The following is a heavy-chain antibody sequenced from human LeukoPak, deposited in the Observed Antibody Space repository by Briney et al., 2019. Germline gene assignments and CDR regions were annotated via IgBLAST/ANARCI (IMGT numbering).Heavy chain of an antibody. CDR2: IYHSGST. Sequence: SETLSLTCTVSGYSISSGYYWGWIRQPPGKGLEWIGSIYHSGSTYYNPSLKSRVTISVDTSKNQFSLKLSSVTAADTAVYYCARDAKTGTTVTSYWGQGTLVTVSS. CDR3: ARDAKTGTTVTSY. V-gene: IGHV4-38-2*02. J-gene: IGHJ4*02. CDR1: GYSISSGYY. D-gene: IGHD4-17*01.